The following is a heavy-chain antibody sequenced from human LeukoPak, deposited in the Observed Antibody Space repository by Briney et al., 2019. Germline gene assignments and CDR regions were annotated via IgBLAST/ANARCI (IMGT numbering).Heavy chain of an antibody. Sequence: PSEALSLTCTVSGGSISSYYWSWIRQPPGKGLEWIGYVYYSGATSYNPSLERRVTMSADTSKNQFSLRLSSVTAADTAVYYCARGPEYSSSWSFDYWGQGALVTVSS. D-gene: IGHD6-13*01. CDR1: GGSISSYY. V-gene: IGHV4-59*01. CDR2: VYYSGAT. CDR3: ARGPEYSSSWSFDY. J-gene: IGHJ4*02.